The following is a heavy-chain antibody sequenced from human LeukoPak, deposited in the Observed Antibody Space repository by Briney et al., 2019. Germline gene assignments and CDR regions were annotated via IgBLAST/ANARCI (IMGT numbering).Heavy chain of an antibody. J-gene: IGHJ3*02. V-gene: IGHV1-8*01. CDR3: AREVGYDSSGSPDALDI. Sequence: GASVKVSCKASGYTFTSYDINWVRQASGQGLEWMGWMNPNSGNTGYAQKFQGRVTMTRNTSISTVYMEMRRLRFDDTAVYYCAREVGYDSSGSPDALDIWGQGTLVPVSS. CDR2: MNPNSGNT. CDR1: GYTFTSYD. D-gene: IGHD3-22*01.